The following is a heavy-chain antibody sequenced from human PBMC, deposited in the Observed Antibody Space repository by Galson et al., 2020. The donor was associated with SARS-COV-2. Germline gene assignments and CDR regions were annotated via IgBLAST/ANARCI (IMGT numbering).Heavy chain of an antibody. Sequence: SETLSLTCTVSGGSISSYYWRWIRQPPGKGLEWIGYIYYSGSTNYNPSLKSRVTISVDTSKNQFSLKLSSVTAADTAVYYCARERGGYCSSTSCYDYGYYYMDVWGKGTTVTVSS. D-gene: IGHD2-2*01. CDR1: GGSISSYY. CDR3: ARERGGYCSSTSCYDYGYYYMDV. J-gene: IGHJ6*03. V-gene: IGHV4-59*01. CDR2: IYYSGST.